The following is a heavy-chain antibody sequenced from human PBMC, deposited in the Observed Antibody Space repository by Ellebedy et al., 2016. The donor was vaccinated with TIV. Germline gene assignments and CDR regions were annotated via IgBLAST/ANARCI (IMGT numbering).Heavy chain of an antibody. J-gene: IGHJ4*02. CDR2: IGSRSGIF. D-gene: IGHD3-10*01. Sequence: GESLKISCEASRFTFSTYSMNWVRQAPGKGLEWISYIGSRSGIFRCADSVKGRFTISRDNAKNSLYLQVDSLRDEDTAVYYCARGGGSGTYYSFDYWGRGTLVTVSS. CDR1: RFTFSTYS. CDR3: ARGGGSGTYYSFDY. V-gene: IGHV3-48*02.